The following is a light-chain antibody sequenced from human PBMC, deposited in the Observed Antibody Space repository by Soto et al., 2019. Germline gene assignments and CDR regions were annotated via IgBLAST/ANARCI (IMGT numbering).Light chain of an antibody. CDR2: AAS. Sequence: IQLTQSPSSLSASVGDRVTITCRASQGISSYLAWYQQKPGKAPKLLIKAASRLQTGVPSRFSGSGSGTDFTLNISGLQPDDFATYYCQQLNIDSYPITFGQGTRLELK. CDR1: QGISSY. V-gene: IGKV1-9*01. CDR3: QQLNIDSYPIT. J-gene: IGKJ5*01.